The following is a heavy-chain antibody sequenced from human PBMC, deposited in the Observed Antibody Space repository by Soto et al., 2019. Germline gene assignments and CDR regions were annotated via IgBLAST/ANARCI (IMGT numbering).Heavy chain of an antibody. J-gene: IGHJ3*02. CDR1: GGSISSGGYS. CDR3: ARRYGGAFDI. D-gene: IGHD4-17*01. V-gene: IGHV4-30-2*01. CDR2: MFYIGST. Sequence: SETLSLTCAVSGGSISSGGYSWSWIRQPPGKSLEWIGYMFYIGSTYYNPSLNSRVTISIDRSKNQFSLKLSSVTAADTAVYYCARRYGGAFDIWGQGTMVTVSS.